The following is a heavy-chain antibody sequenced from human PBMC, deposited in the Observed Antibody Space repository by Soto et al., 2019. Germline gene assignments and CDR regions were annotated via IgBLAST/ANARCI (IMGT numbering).Heavy chain of an antibody. CDR2: IYPGDYET. Sequence: ASLKISCQCCGYTFSNFWIAWVRQLPGKGLEWMGIIYPGDYETRYSPSFHGKVTISADRSIGTAYLQWSSLEASDSAFYFCARRPRSSPYFDYWGQGALVTVSS. D-gene: IGHD6-13*01. CDR3: ARRPRSSPYFDY. J-gene: IGHJ4*02. V-gene: IGHV5-51*01. CDR1: GYTFSNFW.